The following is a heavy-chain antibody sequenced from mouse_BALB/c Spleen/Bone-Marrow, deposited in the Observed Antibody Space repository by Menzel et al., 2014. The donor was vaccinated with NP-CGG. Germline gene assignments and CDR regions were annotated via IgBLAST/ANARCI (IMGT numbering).Heavy chain of an antibody. CDR3: ASGYYGGSFAY. Sequence: ESGPGLVKPSQSLSLTCSVTGYSITSGYYWHWIRQFPGNKLEWMGYISYDGSNNYNPSLKNRISITRDTSKNQFFLKLSSVTTEDTASYYCASGYYGGSFAYWGQGTLVTVSA. CDR2: ISYDGSN. V-gene: IGHV3-6*02. D-gene: IGHD1-2*01. CDR1: GYSITSGYY. J-gene: IGHJ3*01.